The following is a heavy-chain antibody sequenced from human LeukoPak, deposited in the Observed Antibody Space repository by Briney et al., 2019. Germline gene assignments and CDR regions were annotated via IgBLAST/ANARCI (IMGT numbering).Heavy chain of an antibody. V-gene: IGHV3-7*01. CDR2: IKQDGSEK. D-gene: IGHD2-15*01. CDR3: ARKDCSGGSCYSDY. Sequence: HPGGSLRLSCAASGFTFSSYWMSWVRRAPGKGLEWVANIKQDGSEKYYVDSVKGRFTISRDSAKNSLYLQMNSLRAEDTAVYYCARKDCSGGSCYSDYWGQGTLVTVSS. CDR1: GFTFSSYW. J-gene: IGHJ4*02.